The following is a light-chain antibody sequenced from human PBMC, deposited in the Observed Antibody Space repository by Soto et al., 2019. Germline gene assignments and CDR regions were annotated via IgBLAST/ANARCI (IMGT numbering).Light chain of an antibody. CDR2: GND. CDR3: QSYDRGLTAYV. J-gene: IGLJ1*01. Sequence: QSVLTQPPSVSGAPGQRVTISSTGTSSNIGAGYEVHWYHQLPGTAPKFLVSGNDNRPSGVPDRLSASKSGTSGSLAITDLQAEDEGHYYCQSYDRGLTAYVFGTGTKVTVL. V-gene: IGLV1-40*01. CDR1: SSNIGAGYE.